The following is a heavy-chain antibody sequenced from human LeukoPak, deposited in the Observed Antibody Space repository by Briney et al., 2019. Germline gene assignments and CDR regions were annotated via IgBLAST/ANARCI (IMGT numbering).Heavy chain of an antibody. D-gene: IGHD6-19*01. V-gene: IGHV4-31*03. CDR1: GGSISSGGYS. Sequence: SETLSLTCTVSGGSISSGGYSWIWIRQHPGKGLEWIGYIYYSGTTYYNPSLRSRVTISVDTSKNQLSLKLNSVTAADTVVSYCARLGSVAGHNWFDPWGQGTLVAVSS. CDR2: IYYSGTT. CDR3: ARLGSVAGHNWFDP. J-gene: IGHJ5*02.